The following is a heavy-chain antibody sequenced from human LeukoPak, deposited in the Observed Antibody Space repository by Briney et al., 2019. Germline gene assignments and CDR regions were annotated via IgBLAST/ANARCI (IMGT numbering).Heavy chain of an antibody. CDR2: IYYSGST. CDR3: ARTRYYYNSRSYGAPYYFDY. J-gene: IGHJ4*02. D-gene: IGHD3-10*01. CDR1: GFSISSGYY. V-gene: IGHV4-38-2*02. Sequence: PSETLSLTCIVSGFSISSGYYWGWIRQPPGKGLEWIGSIYYSGSTYYNPSLKSRVTISVDTSKNQFSLKLSSVTAADTAVYHCARTRYYYNSRSYGAPYYFDYWGQGTLVTVPS.